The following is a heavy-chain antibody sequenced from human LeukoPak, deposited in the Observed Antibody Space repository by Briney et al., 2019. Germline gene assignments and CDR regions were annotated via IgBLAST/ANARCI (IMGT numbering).Heavy chain of an antibody. CDR1: GGSISSSSYY. J-gene: IGHJ3*02. Sequence: PSETLSLTCTVSGGSISSSSYYWGWIRQPPGKGLEWIGSIYYSGSTYYNPSLKSRVAISVDTSKNQFSLKLSSVTAADTAVYYCALEGHIVVSWDAFDIWGQGTMVTVSS. CDR2: IYYSGST. V-gene: IGHV4-39*01. D-gene: IGHD2-21*01. CDR3: ALEGHIVVSWDAFDI.